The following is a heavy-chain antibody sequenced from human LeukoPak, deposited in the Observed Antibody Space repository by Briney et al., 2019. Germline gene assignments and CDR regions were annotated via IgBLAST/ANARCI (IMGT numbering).Heavy chain of an antibody. CDR3: ARAVEGYDAFDI. V-gene: IGHV3-33*01. D-gene: IGHD3-3*01. Sequence: GRSLRLSCAASGFTFSSYGMHWVRQAPGKGLEWVAVIWYDGSNKYYADSVKGRFTISRDNSKNTLYLQMNSLRAEDTAVYYCARAVEGYDAFDIWGQGTMVAVSS. CDR1: GFTFSSYG. CDR2: IWYDGSNK. J-gene: IGHJ3*02.